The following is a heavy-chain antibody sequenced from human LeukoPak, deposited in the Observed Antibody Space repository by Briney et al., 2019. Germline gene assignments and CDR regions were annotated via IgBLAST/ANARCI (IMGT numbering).Heavy chain of an antibody. J-gene: IGHJ4*02. CDR3: AKQAYYDILTGYQGLFDY. V-gene: IGHV3-30*02. CDR1: GFTFSSYG. Sequence: PGGSLRLSCAASGFTFSSYGMHWVRQAPGKGLEGVAFIPYDGSNKYYADSVKGRFTISRDNSKNTLYLQMNSLRAEDTAVYYCAKQAYYDILTGYQGLFDYWGQGTLVTVSS. D-gene: IGHD3-9*01. CDR2: IPYDGSNK.